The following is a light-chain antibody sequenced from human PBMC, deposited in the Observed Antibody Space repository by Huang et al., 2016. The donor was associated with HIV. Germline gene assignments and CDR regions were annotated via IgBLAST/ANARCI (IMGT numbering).Light chain of an antibody. V-gene: IGKV3-20*01. CDR2: WTS. CDR1: QRLNTIY. Sequence: VLTQSPGPLSLSPGERVTLSCIARQRLNTIYLAWYQLKRGQAPRRLIYWTSSRATGIPDRGSGSGSGTDFTLTISRLEPEDLAMYFCQQYAFSPLTFGGGTEVEIK. J-gene: IGKJ4*01. CDR3: QQYAFSPLT.